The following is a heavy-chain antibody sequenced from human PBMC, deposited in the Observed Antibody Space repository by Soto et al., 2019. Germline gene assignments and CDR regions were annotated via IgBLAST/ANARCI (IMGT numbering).Heavy chain of an antibody. D-gene: IGHD6-6*01. CDR2: FDPEDGET. J-gene: IGHJ3*02. CDR3: ATDPEYSSSAGAFDI. CDR1: GYTLTELS. V-gene: IGHV1-24*01. Sequence: ASVKVSCKVSGYTLTELSMHWVRQAPGKGLEWMGGFDPEDGETIYAQKFQGRVTMTEDTSTDTAYMELSSLRSEDTAVYYCATDPEYSSSAGAFDIWGQGTRVTVSS.